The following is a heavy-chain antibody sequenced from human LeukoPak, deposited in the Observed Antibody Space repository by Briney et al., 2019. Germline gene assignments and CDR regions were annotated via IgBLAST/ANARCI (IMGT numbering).Heavy chain of an antibody. Sequence: PGGSLRLSCAASGFTFSSYAMSWVRQAPGKGLEGVSAISGSGGSTYYADSVKGRFTISRDNSKNTLYLQMNSLRAEDTAVYYCAKTSKSYCGGDCQFDYWGQGTLVTVSS. CDR1: GFTFSSYA. CDR2: ISGSGGST. J-gene: IGHJ4*02. CDR3: AKTSKSYCGGDCQFDY. V-gene: IGHV3-23*01. D-gene: IGHD2-21*02.